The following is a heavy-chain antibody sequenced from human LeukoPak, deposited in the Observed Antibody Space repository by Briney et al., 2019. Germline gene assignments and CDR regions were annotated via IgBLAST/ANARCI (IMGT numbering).Heavy chain of an antibody. V-gene: IGHV3-7*01. D-gene: IGHD2-15*01. CDR1: GFIFSGSW. CDR2: IKKDGSEK. Sequence: GGSLRLSCTASGFIFSGSWMAWIRQAPGKGLEWVAIIKKDGSEKYYVDSMKGRFTISRDNAKNSLYLQMNSLRAEDTAVYYCARDSSRYCSGGSCPSSYYWGQGTLVTVSS. J-gene: IGHJ4*02. CDR3: ARDSSRYCSGGSCPSSYY.